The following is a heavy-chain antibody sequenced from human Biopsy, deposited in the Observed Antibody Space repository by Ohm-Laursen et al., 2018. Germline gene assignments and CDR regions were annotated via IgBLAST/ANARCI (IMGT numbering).Heavy chain of an antibody. CDR3: ARDTRWSPYSMDV. D-gene: IGHD4-23*01. CDR2: ISGGGTI. J-gene: IGHJ6*02. Sequence: SLRLSCAASGFSFSDYHMRWIRQAPGRGLAWVSYISGGGTIYYGDSMKGRVTISRDNAKNSLYLQMHSLRAEDTAVYYRARDTRWSPYSMDVWGQGTTVTVSS. CDR1: GFSFSDYH. V-gene: IGHV3-11*01.